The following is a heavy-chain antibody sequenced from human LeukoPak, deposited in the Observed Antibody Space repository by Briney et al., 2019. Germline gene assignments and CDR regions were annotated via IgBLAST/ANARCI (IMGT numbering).Heavy chain of an antibody. V-gene: IGHV3-33*01. CDR2: TRFDGSIK. J-gene: IGHJ4*02. D-gene: IGHD1-1*01. Sequence: GGSLRLSCAVSGFIFSDYGFHWVRQAPGKGLEWVAVTRFDGSIKQYADSVKGRFTISRDDPKNTLYLQMNSLKSEDTAVYYCARWGGTRQYYFDYWGRGTLVTVSS. CDR3: ARWGGTRQYYFDY. CDR1: GFIFSDYG.